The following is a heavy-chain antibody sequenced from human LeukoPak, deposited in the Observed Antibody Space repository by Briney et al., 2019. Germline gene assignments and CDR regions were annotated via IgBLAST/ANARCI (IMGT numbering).Heavy chain of an antibody. CDR1: GFTFSDFW. V-gene: IGHV3-30-3*01. J-gene: IGHJ4*02. CDR2: ISYDGSNK. CDR3: ARDYDSSGYLGY. Sequence: GGSLRLSCAASGFTFSDFWMSWVRQAPGKGLEWVAVISYDGSNKYYADSVKGRFTISRDNSKNTLYLQMNSLRAEDTAVYYCARDYDSSGYLGYWGQGTLVTVSS. D-gene: IGHD3-22*01.